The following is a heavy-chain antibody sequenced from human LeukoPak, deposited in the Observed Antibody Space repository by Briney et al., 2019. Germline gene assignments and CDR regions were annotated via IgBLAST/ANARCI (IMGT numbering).Heavy chain of an antibody. Sequence: GGSLRLSCPASGLTFSDYYMSWIRQAPGKGLEWVSYISSSGTTIYYADSVKGRFTISRDNAKNSLYLQMNSLRAEDTAVYFCARWDSSGCLDYWGQGTLVTVSS. J-gene: IGHJ4*02. CDR2: ISSSGTTI. CDR1: GLTFSDYY. CDR3: ARWDSSGCLDY. V-gene: IGHV3-11*01. D-gene: IGHD3-22*01.